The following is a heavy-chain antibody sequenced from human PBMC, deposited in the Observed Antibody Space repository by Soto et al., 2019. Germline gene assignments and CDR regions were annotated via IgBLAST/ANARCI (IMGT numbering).Heavy chain of an antibody. CDR1: GVTSSSYA. J-gene: IGHJ5*02. D-gene: IGHD6-13*01. V-gene: IGHV3-23*01. CDR3: ASTPRTRYSSSWYGAGWFDP. CDR2: ISGSGGST. Sequence: GGSLRLSCAASGVTSSSYAMSWVRQAPGKGLEWVSAISGSGGSTYYADSVKGRFTISRDNSKNTLYLQMNSLRAEDTAVYYCASTPRTRYSSSWYGAGWFDPWGQGTLVTVSS.